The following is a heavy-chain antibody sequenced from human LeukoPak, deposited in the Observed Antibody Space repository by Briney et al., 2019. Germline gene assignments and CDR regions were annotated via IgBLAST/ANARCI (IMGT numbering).Heavy chain of an antibody. D-gene: IGHD3-22*01. CDR2: IIPIFGTA. V-gene: IGHV1-69*13. Sequence: GASVKVSCKASGGTFSSYAISWVRQAPGQGLEWVGGIIPIFGTANYAQKFQGRVTITADESTSTAYMELSSLRSEDTAVYYCAILGDSSGYSDAFDIWGQGTMVTVSS. CDR3: AILGDSSGYSDAFDI. J-gene: IGHJ3*02. CDR1: GGTFSSYA.